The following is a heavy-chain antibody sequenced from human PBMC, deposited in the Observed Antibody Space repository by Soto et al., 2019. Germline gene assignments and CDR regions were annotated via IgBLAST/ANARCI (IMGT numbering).Heavy chain of an antibody. J-gene: IGHJ3*01. V-gene: IGHV3-23*01. D-gene: IGHD3-22*01. CDR3: AKDGDDSRPPDSFDV. CDR2: ITGSGDRT. Sequence: TQGRGLEWVSSITGSGDRTKYADSVKGRFTMSRDNSKNTIYLQMNSLRAEDTAIYYCAKDGDDSRPPDSFDVWGQGTMVTVSS.